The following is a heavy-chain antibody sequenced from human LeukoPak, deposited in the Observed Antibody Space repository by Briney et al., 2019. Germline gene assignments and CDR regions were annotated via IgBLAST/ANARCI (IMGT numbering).Heavy chain of an antibody. J-gene: IGHJ4*02. V-gene: IGHV5-51*01. CDR1: GYSFTSYW. CDR3: ARVGGGSSSSPLLY. D-gene: IGHD6-6*01. CDR2: VYPGDSDT. Sequence: GESLQISCKGSGYSFTSYWIGWVRQMPGKGLEWMGIVYPGDSDTKYSPSFQGQVIMSADKSITTAYLQWNSLKASDTAMYYCARVGGGSSSSPLLYWGQGTLDIVSS.